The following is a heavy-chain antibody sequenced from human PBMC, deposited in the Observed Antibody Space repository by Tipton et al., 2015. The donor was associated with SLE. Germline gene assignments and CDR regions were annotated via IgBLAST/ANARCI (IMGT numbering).Heavy chain of an antibody. CDR1: GGSISSYY. CDR2: IYYSGST. D-gene: IGHD3-3*01. Sequence: TLSLTCTVSGGSISSYYWSWIRQPPGKGLEWIGYIYYSGSTNYNPSLKSRVTISVDTSKNQFSLKLSSVTAADTAVYYCASQGREFWSGYYDYYYYYMDVWGKGTTVTVSS. CDR3: ASQGREFWSGYYDYYYYYMDV. V-gene: IGHV4-59*08. J-gene: IGHJ6*03.